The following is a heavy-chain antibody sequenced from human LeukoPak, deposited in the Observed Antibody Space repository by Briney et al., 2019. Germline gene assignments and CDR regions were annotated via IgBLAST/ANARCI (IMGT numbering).Heavy chain of an antibody. CDR3: ARGTTSAAAVPDY. V-gene: IGHV4-59*01. CDR2: ISHRGNT. J-gene: IGHJ4*02. CDR1: GASISTYY. D-gene: IGHD6-13*01. Sequence: SETLSLTCTVSGASISTYYWSWIRQPPGKGLEWIGFISHRGNTNYNPPLKSRITISADTSKNQLSLKLSSVTAADTAIYYCARGTTSAAAVPDYWGQGTLVTVSS.